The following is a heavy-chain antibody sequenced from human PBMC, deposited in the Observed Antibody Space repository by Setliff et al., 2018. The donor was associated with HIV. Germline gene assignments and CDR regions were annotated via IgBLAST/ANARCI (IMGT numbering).Heavy chain of an antibody. Sequence: ASVKVSCKASGYTFTGYYMHWVRQAPGQGLEWVGWINPNSGATNYAQKFQGRVSITADASTSTAYMEVSSLRFEDTAVYYCARDNYYDSSGAIGYWGQGTLVTVSS. J-gene: IGHJ4*02. V-gene: IGHV1-2*02. CDR1: GYTFTGYY. CDR2: INPNSGAT. CDR3: ARDNYYDSSGAIGY. D-gene: IGHD3-22*01.